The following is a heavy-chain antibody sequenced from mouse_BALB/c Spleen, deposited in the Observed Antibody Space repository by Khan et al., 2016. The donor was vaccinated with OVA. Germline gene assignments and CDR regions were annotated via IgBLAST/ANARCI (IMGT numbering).Heavy chain of an antibody. D-gene: IGHD3-2*02. V-gene: IGHV3-2*02. CDR2: ISYSGNT. Sequence: QLEESGPGLVKPSQSLSLTCTVTGYSITSDYAWNWIRQSPGNKLEWMGYISYSGNTKYNPSLKSRISITRDTSKNQFFLQLNFVTIEDTATYYCARIQGGDFDYWGQGTTLTVSS. CDR1: GYSITSDYA. J-gene: IGHJ2*01. CDR3: ARIQGGDFDY.